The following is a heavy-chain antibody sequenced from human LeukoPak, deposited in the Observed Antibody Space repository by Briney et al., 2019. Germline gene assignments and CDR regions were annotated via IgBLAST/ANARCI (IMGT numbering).Heavy chain of an antibody. D-gene: IGHD2-21*02. V-gene: IGHV3-23*01. CDR2: ISGSGGST. Sequence: GGSLRLSCAASGFTFSSYAMSWVRQAPGKGLEWVSAISGSGGSTYYADSVKGRFTISRDNSKNTLYLQMNSLRADDAVVYYCAKDGRDCSFSYWGQGTLVTVSS. CDR1: GFTFSSYA. J-gene: IGHJ4*02. CDR3: AKDGRDCSFSY.